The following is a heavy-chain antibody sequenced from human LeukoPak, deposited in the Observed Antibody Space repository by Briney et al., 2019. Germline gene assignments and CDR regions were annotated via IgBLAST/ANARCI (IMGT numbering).Heavy chain of an antibody. Sequence: PSETLSLTCTVSGGSISSSSYYWGWIRQPPGKGLEWIGSIYYSGSTYYNPSLKSRVTISVDTSKNQFSLKLSSVTAADTAVYYCARDPGIAVDGSSYFDYWGQGTLVTVSS. J-gene: IGHJ4*02. CDR1: GGSISSSSYY. V-gene: IGHV4-39*07. CDR3: ARDPGIAVDGSSYFDY. CDR2: IYYSGST. D-gene: IGHD6-19*01.